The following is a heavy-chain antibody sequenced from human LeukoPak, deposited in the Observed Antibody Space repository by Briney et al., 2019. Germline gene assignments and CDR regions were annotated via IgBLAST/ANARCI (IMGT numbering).Heavy chain of an antibody. Sequence: ASVKVSCKASGYTFTSYGISWVRQAPGQGLEWMGWISAYNGNTNYAQKLQGRVTMTTDTSTGTAYMELRSLRSDDTAVYYCARAPYESGSYRFDYWGQGTLVTVSS. CDR2: ISAYNGNT. J-gene: IGHJ4*02. V-gene: IGHV1-18*01. D-gene: IGHD1-26*01. CDR1: GYTFTSYG. CDR3: ARAPYESGSYRFDY.